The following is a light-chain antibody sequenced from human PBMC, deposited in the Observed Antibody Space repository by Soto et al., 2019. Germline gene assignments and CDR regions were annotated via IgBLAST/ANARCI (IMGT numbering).Light chain of an antibody. CDR3: QQYGTSEII. CDR2: DTS. J-gene: IGKJ5*01. Sequence: EIVLTQSPGTLSLSPGERATLSCRASQTLSNSFIAWYQQKPDQAPRLLIYDTSSRATGVPDRYSASGSGTDFTLTISRLEPEDFAVFFCQQYGTSEIIFGQGTRLE. CDR1: QTLSNSF. V-gene: IGKV3-20*01.